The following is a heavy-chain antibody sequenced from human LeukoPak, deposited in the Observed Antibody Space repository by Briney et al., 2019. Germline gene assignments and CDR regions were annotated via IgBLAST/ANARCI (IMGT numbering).Heavy chain of an antibody. CDR3: AMGWIAGCSSTSCYSDYYYGMDV. CDR1: GDSVSSNSAA. CDR2: TYYRSKWYN. D-gene: IGHD2-2*01. J-gene: IGHJ6*02. Sequence: SQTLSLTCAISGDSVSSNSAAWNWIRQFPSRGLEWLGRTYYRSKWYNDYAVSVKSRITINPDTSKNQFSLQLNSVTPEDTAVYYCAMGWIAGCSSTSCYSDYYYGMDVWGQGTTVTVSS. V-gene: IGHV6-1*01.